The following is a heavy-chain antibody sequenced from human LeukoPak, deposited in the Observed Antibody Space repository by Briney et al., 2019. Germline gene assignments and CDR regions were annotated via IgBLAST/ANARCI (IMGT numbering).Heavy chain of an antibody. CDR3: ARHMWGRSYYDTGGAFDI. J-gene: IGHJ3*02. V-gene: IGHV4-34*01. CDR1: GGSFSGYY. CDR2: INHSGST. Sequence: PPQSLSLTCALYGGSFSGYYSSWIRQPPGKGLEWIGEINHSGSTNYNTSLKSRVTISVDTSKKQSSLKLSSVTAADTAVYYCARHMWGRSYYDTGGAFDIWGEGTMVTVSS. D-gene: IGHD3-22*01.